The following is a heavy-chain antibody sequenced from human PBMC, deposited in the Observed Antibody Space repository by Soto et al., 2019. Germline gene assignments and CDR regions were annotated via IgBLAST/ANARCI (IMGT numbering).Heavy chain of an antibody. V-gene: IGHV4-4*07. Sequence: PSETLSLTCTVSGGSISSYYWSWIRQPAGKGLEWIGRIYTSGSTNYNPSLKSRVTMPVDTSKNQFSLKLSSVTAADTAVYYCARNDYSNSYYYYGMDVWGQGTTVTVSS. D-gene: IGHD4-4*01. J-gene: IGHJ6*02. CDR3: ARNDYSNSYYYYGMDV. CDR2: IYTSGST. CDR1: GGSISSYY.